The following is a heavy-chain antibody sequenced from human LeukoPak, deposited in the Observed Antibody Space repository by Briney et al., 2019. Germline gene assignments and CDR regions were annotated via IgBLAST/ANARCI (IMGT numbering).Heavy chain of an antibody. CDR1: GFTFRDYY. J-gene: IGHJ5*02. D-gene: IGHD6-19*01. CDR3: ARTQQWLVLGFDP. V-gene: IGHV3-11*01. Sequence: GGSLRLSCAASGFTFRDYYMSWIRQAPGKGLEWISYISSNGRTIYYADSVKGRFTISRANARKSVYLQMNSLRAEDTAIYYCARTQQWLVLGFDPWGQGTLVTVSS. CDR2: ISSNGRTI.